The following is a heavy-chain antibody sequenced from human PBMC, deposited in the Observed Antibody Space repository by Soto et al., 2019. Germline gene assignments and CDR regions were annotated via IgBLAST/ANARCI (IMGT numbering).Heavy chain of an antibody. V-gene: IGHV3-33*01. D-gene: IGHD5-18*01. Sequence: QVQLVESGGGVVQPGRSLRLSCAASGFTFSSYGMHWVRQAPGKGLEWVAVIWYDGSNKYYADSVKGRFTISRDNSKNTLYLQMKSLRAEDTAVYYCARDLTDTAMVGEGYWGQGTLVTVSS. CDR3: ARDLTDTAMVGEGY. CDR2: IWYDGSNK. J-gene: IGHJ4*02. CDR1: GFTFSSYG.